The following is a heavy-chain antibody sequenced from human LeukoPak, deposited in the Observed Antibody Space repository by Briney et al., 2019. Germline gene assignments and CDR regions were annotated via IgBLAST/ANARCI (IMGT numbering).Heavy chain of an antibody. V-gene: IGHV1-69*05. CDR3: ARAKRYCSSTSCYSDYNYYYMDV. CDR1: EGAVSSYA. CDR2: IIPIFGTA. Sequence: SVKVSYKASEGAVSSYAISWVRQAPGHVLKWMGGIIPIFGTANYAQKFQGRVTITTDESTSTAYMELSSLRSEDTAVYYCARAKRYCSSTSCYSDYNYYYMDVWGKGTTVTVSS. D-gene: IGHD2-2*02. J-gene: IGHJ6*03.